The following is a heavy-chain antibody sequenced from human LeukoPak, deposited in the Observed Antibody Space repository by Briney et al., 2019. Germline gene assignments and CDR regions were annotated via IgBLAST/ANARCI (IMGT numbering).Heavy chain of an antibody. D-gene: IGHD3-10*01. Sequence: PGRSLRLSCAASGFTFSSYAMHWVRQAPGKGLEWVAVISYDGSNKYYADSVKGRFTISRDNSKNTLYLQMNSLRAEDTAVYYCARDITMVRGRYYYYGMGVWGKGTTVTVSS. V-gene: IGHV3-30*04. CDR3: ARDITMVRGRYYYYGMGV. CDR2: ISYDGSNK. CDR1: GFTFSSYA. J-gene: IGHJ6*04.